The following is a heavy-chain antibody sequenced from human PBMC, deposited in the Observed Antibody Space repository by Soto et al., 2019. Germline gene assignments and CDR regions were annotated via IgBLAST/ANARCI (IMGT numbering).Heavy chain of an antibody. D-gene: IGHD1-1*01. CDR1: GLTVSGKKY. J-gene: IGHJ3*01. Sequence: DVQLVESGGGLIQPGESLRLSCAAFGLTVSGKKYEARVRQAPGKGLEWVSALYDVDGSFYADSVKGRFTTSSDSSKTTVYLQMNGLRPDDTAVYYCATWNEREHAYDVWGQGTTVTVSS. CDR2: LYDVDGS. CDR3: ATWNEREHAYDV. V-gene: IGHV3-53*01.